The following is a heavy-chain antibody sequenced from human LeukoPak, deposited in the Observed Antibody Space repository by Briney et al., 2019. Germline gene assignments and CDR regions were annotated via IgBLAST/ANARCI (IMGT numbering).Heavy chain of an antibody. D-gene: IGHD4-17*01. CDR1: GFTFSSYA. Sequence: GGSLRLSCAASGFTFSSYAMHWVRQAPGKGLEWVAVISNDGNNKYYADSVKGRFPISRDNSKNTLYLQMNSLRTEDTAVYYCARDTDYGDSNWAFQHWGQGALVTVSS. CDR3: ARDTDYGDSNWAFQH. CDR2: ISNDGNNK. V-gene: IGHV3-30*04. J-gene: IGHJ1*01.